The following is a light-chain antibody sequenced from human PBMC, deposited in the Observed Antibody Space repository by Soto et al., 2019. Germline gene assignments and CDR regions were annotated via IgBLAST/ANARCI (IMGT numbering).Light chain of an antibody. CDR2: EVS. Sequence: QSALTQPASVSGSPGQSITISCTGTNSDVGGYNYVSWYQQHPGKAPKLMIYEVSNRPSGVSNRFSGSKSGNTASLTISGLQAEDEADYYCSSYTSSSIWVFGGGTKLTVL. CDR1: NSDVGGYNY. J-gene: IGLJ3*02. V-gene: IGLV2-14*01. CDR3: SSYTSSSIWV.